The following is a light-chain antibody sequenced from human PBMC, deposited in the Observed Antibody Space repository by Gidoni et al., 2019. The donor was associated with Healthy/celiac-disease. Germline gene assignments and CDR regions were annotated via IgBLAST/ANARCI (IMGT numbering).Light chain of an antibody. V-gene: IGKV1-33*01. CDR3: QQYDNLPPLT. Sequence: DIQMTQSPSSLSASVGDRVTITGQASQDISNYLNWYQQKPGKAPKLLIYDASNLETGVPSSFSGSGSGTDFTFTISSMQPEDIATDYCQQYDNLPPLTFGGGTKVEIK. CDR1: QDISNY. CDR2: DAS. J-gene: IGKJ4*01.